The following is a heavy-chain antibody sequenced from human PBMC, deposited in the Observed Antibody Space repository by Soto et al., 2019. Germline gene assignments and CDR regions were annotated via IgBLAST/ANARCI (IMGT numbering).Heavy chain of an antibody. CDR2: IYYSGST. CDR3: ARHKYDYIWGSYRRPNYYYYYYMDV. V-gene: IGHV4-39*01. D-gene: IGHD3-16*02. J-gene: IGHJ6*03. Sequence: SETLSLTCTVSGGSISSSSYYWGWIRQPPGKGLEWIGSIYYSGSTYYNPSLKSRVTISVDTSKNQFSLKLISVTAADTAVDYCARHKYDYIWGSYRRPNYYYYYYMDVWGKGTTVTVSS. CDR1: GGSISSSSYY.